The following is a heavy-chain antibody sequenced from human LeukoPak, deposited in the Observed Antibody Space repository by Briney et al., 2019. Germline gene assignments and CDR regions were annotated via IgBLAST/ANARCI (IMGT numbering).Heavy chain of an antibody. CDR1: GFIFSSYG. V-gene: IGHV3-30*02. J-gene: IGHJ4*02. Sequence: GGSLRLSCAASGFIFSSYGMHWVRQAPGKGLEWVAFIRYDGSKKYYADSVKGRFTISRDNAKNSLYLQMNSLRPDDTAVYYCAREFDFWGQGTLVAVSS. CDR3: AREFDF. CDR2: IRYDGSKK.